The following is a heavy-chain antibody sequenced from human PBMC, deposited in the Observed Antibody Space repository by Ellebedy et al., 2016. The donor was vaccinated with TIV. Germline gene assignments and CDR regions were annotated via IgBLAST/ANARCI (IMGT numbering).Heavy chain of an antibody. J-gene: IGHJ5*02. CDR2: ISSSSSYI. Sequence: GESLKISCAASGFTFSSYSMNWVRQAPGKGLEWVSSISSSSSYIYYADSVKGRFTISRDNAKNSLYLQMNSLRAEDTAVYYCARGVRINNFFDPWGQGTLVTVSS. CDR1: GFTFSSYS. D-gene: IGHD4/OR15-4a*01. CDR3: ARGVRINNFFDP. V-gene: IGHV3-21*01.